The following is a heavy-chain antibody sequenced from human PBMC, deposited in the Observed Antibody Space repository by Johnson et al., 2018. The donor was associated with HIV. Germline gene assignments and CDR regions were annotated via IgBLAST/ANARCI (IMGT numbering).Heavy chain of an antibody. CDR1: AFTFSSYA. J-gene: IGHJ3*02. V-gene: IGHV3-30*04. Sequence: QVQLVESGGGLVQPGGSLRLSCAASAFTFSSYAMHWVRQAPGKGLEWVAVISYDGSNKYYADSVKGRFTISRDNSKNTLYLQMNSLRAEDTALYYCAREGGGPMGDAFDIWGQGTMVTVSS. D-gene: IGHD2-8*01. CDR2: ISYDGSNK. CDR3: AREGGGPMGDAFDI.